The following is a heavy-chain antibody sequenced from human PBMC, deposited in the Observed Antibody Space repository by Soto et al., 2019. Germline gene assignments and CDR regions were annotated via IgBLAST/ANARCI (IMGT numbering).Heavy chain of an antibody. J-gene: IGHJ3*02. Sequence: VAVISYDGSNKYYADSVKGRFTISRDNSKNTLYLQMNSLRAEDTAVYYCARGGYETDAFDIWGQGTMVTVSS. V-gene: IGHV3-30-3*01. CDR3: ARGGYETDAFDI. D-gene: IGHD2-2*01. CDR2: ISYDGSNK.